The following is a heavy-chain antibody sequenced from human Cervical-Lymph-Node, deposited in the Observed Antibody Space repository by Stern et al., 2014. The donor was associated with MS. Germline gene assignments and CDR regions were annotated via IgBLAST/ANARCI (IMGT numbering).Heavy chain of an antibody. CDR3: AKVSGDYWYFDL. V-gene: IGHV3-9*01. CDR1: GFTFDDYA. D-gene: IGHD3-10*01. CDR2: ISWTSGSI. Sequence: QLVESGGGLVQPGRSLRLSCAASGFTFDDYAMHWVRQAPGQGLEWVSGISWTSGSIGYAASVKGRFPIPRDNAKNSLYLQMNSLRAEDTALYYCAKVSGDYWYFDLWGRGTLVTVSS. J-gene: IGHJ2*01.